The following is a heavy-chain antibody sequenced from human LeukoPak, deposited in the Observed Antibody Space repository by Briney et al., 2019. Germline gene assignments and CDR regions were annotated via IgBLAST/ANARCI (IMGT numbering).Heavy chain of an antibody. D-gene: IGHD6-6*01. J-gene: IGHJ5*02. Sequence: ASVKVSFKASGYTFTGYYMHWVRQAPGQGLEWMGWINPNSGGRNYAQKFQGRVTMTSDTSISTAYMELSRLGSDDTAVYSCAREYCSSLGALDPWGQGTLVTVSS. CDR1: GYTFTGYY. V-gene: IGHV1-2*02. CDR2: INPNSGGR. CDR3: AREYCSSLGALDP.